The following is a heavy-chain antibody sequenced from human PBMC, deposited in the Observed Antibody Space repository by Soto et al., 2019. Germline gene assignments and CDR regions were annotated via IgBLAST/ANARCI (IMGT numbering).Heavy chain of an antibody. CDR1: GFTFNNYA. Sequence: EVQLLESGGGLVQPGGSLRLSCAASGFTFNNYAMTWVRQPPGNGLEWVSAISGGGDTTSYADSVKGRFTVSRDGSKNTLYLQMSSLRAEDTALYYCAKGRGGSGSLTPRVDFWGQGTLVTVSS. J-gene: IGHJ4*02. CDR2: ISGGGDTT. CDR3: AKGRGGSGSLTPRVDF. V-gene: IGHV3-23*01. D-gene: IGHD3-10*01.